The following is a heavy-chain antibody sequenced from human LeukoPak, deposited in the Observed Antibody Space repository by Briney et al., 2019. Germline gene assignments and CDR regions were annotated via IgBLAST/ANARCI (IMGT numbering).Heavy chain of an antibody. CDR1: GFTFSSYA. CDR3: AKDPIRNDYGGNSGWFDP. V-gene: IGHV3-23*01. Sequence: GGSLRLSCAASGFTFSSYAMSWVRQAPGKGLEWVSAISCSGGSTYYADSVKGRFTISRDNSKNTLYMQMNSLRAEDTAVYYCAKDPIRNDYGGNSGWFDPWGQGTLVTVSS. J-gene: IGHJ5*02. D-gene: IGHD4-23*01. CDR2: ISCSGGST.